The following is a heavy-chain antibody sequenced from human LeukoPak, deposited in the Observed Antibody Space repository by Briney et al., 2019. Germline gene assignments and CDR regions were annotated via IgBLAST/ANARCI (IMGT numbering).Heavy chain of an antibody. CDR3: ARGSGGGEIYGMDV. J-gene: IGHJ6*02. Sequence: ASVKVSCKASGGTFSSYAISWVRQAPGQGLEWMGWINPNSGGTNYAQKFQGWVTMTRDTSISTAYMELSRLRSDDTAVYYCARGSGGGEIYGMDVWGQGTTVTVSS. CDR1: GGTFSSYA. D-gene: IGHD3-10*01. V-gene: IGHV1-2*04. CDR2: INPNSGGT.